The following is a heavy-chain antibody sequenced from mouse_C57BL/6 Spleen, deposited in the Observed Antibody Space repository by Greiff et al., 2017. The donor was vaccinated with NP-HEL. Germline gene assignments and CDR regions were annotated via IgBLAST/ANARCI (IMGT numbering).Heavy chain of an antibody. V-gene: IGHV1-80*01. CDR3: ARHYSNYVGAMDY. Sequence: VQRVESGAELVKPGASVKISCKASGYAFSSYWMNWVKQRPGKGLEWIGQIYPGDGDTNYNGKFKGKATLTADKSSSTAYMQLSSLTSEDSAVYFCARHYSNYVGAMDYWGQGTSVTVSS. CDR1: GYAFSSYW. CDR2: IYPGDGDT. J-gene: IGHJ4*01. D-gene: IGHD2-5*01.